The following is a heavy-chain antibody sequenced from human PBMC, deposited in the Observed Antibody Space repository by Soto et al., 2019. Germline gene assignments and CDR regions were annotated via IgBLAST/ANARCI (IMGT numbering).Heavy chain of an antibody. CDR3: ARDRYSSAWYDLDY. J-gene: IGHJ4*02. CDR1: GFTFSSYG. D-gene: IGHD6-19*01. Sequence: QVQLVESGGGVVQPGRSLRLSCAASGFTFSSYGMHWVRQAPGKGLEWVAVIWYDGSNKYYADSVKGRFTISRDNSKNTLYLQMNSRRAEDTAVYYCARDRYSSAWYDLDYWGQGTLVTVSS. V-gene: IGHV3-33*01. CDR2: IWYDGSNK.